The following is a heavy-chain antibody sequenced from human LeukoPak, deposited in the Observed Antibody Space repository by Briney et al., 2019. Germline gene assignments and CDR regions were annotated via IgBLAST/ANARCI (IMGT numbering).Heavy chain of an antibody. CDR3: ARDVRTIFGGHNY. J-gene: IGHJ4*02. D-gene: IGHD3-3*01. Sequence: GGSLRLSCAASGFTFSSYWMTWVRQAPGKGLEWVANIRQDGSDEYYVDSVKGRFTISRDNAKNSLYLQMSSLRAEDTAVYYCARDVRTIFGGHNYWGQGTLVTVSS. V-gene: IGHV3-7*01. CDR2: IRQDGSDE. CDR1: GFTFSSYW.